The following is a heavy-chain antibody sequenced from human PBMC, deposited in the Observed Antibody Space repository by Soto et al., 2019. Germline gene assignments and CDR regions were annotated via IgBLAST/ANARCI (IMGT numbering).Heavy chain of an antibody. J-gene: IGHJ4*02. Sequence: GGSLRLSCAAFGFTFSSYSMSWVRQAPGKGLEWVSGFRTGGDDGTTYYADSVKGRFTISRDNSKNTLFLQMNSLRAEDTAIYYCAKKVNSGPGSQYFDYWGQGTPVTVSS. CDR1: GFTFSSYS. CDR2: FRTGGDDGTT. V-gene: IGHV3-23*01. CDR3: AKKVNSGPGSQYFDY. D-gene: IGHD3-10*01.